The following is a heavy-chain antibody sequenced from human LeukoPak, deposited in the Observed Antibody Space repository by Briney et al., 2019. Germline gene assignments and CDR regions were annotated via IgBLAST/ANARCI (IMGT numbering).Heavy chain of an antibody. CDR1: GFTFSSYW. D-gene: IGHD2-15*01. V-gene: IGHV3-74*01. CDR2: INNDGSGT. CDR3: VRGGESTWS. Sequence: GGSLRLSCAASGFTFSSYWLHWVRQAPGKGPVWVSRINNDGSGTTYADSVKGRFTISRDDAKNTLYLQMNSLRAEDTAVYYCVRGGESTWSWGQGTLVTVSS. J-gene: IGHJ5*02.